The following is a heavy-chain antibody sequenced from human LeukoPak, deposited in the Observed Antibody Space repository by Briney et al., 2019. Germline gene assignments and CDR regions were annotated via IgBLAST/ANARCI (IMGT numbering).Heavy chain of an antibody. CDR1: GFTFSSYE. Sequence: QSGGSLRLSCAASGFTFSSYEMNWVRQAPGKGLEWVSYISSSGSTIYYADSVKGRFTISRDNAKNSLYLQTNSLRAEDTAVYYCARAWGDSSGLGFDYWGQGTLVTVSS. CDR3: ARAWGDSSGLGFDY. J-gene: IGHJ4*02. V-gene: IGHV3-48*03. CDR2: ISSSGSTI. D-gene: IGHD3-22*01.